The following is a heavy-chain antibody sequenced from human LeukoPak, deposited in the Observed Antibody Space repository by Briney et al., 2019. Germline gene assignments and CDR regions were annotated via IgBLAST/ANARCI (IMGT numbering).Heavy chain of an antibody. J-gene: IGHJ6*02. Sequence: SVKVSCKASGFTFTSSAVQWVRRARGQRLEWIGWIVVGSGNTNYAQKFQERVTITRDMSTSTAYMELSSLRSEDTAVYYCAACSSSWYSWDVWGQGTTVTVSS. CDR1: GFTFTSSA. V-gene: IGHV1-58*01. D-gene: IGHD6-13*01. CDR3: AACSSSWYSWDV. CDR2: IVVGSGNT.